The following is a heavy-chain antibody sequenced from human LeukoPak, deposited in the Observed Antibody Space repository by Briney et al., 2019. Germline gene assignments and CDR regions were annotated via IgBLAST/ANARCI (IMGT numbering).Heavy chain of an antibody. CDR1: GFTFDDYA. Sequence: GGSLRLSCGASGFTFDDYAMHWVRQAPGKGLEWVSLISRDGGSTYYADSVKGRFTISRDNSKNSLYLQMNSLRTEDTALYYCAKDTPLRGVTVFDYWGQGTLVTVSS. CDR3: AKDTPLRGVTVFDY. V-gene: IGHV3-43*02. CDR2: ISRDGGST. J-gene: IGHJ4*02. D-gene: IGHD3-10*01.